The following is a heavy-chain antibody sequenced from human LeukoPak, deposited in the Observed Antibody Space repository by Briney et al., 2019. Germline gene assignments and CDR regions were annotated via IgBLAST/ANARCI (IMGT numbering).Heavy chain of an antibody. CDR1: GFTFSSYT. CDR3: ERRTNYDFDC. CDR2: ISSSGNYI. V-gene: IGHV3-21*01. D-gene: IGHD2-8*01. Sequence: GGSLRLSCAASGFTFSSYTMNWVCQAPGKGLEWVSSISSSGNYIYYADSLKGRFTISRDNAKNSLFLQINSLRAEDTAIYYCERRTNYDFDCWGQGTLVAVSS. J-gene: IGHJ4*02.